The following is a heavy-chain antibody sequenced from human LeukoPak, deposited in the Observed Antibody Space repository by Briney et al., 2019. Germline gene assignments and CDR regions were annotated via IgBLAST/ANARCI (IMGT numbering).Heavy chain of an antibody. D-gene: IGHD3-22*01. Sequence: ASVKVSCKASGYTFTSYYMHWVRQAPGQGLEWMGIINPSGGSTSHAQKLQGRVTMTRDTSTSTVYMELSSLRSEDTAVYYCARGSYYDSSWGGAFDIWGQGTMVTVSS. CDR3: ARGSYYDSSWGGAFDI. V-gene: IGHV1-46*01. CDR1: GYTFTSYY. J-gene: IGHJ3*02. CDR2: INPSGGST.